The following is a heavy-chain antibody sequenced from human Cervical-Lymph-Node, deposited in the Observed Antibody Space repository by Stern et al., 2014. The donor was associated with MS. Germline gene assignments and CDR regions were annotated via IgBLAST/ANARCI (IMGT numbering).Heavy chain of an antibody. Sequence: QMQLVQSGAEVKKPGSSVKVSCKASGGSFSNYAVSWVRQAPGQGLEWMGGITPVSGTANYAQKFQGRVTITADESTSTAYMELSSLRSEDTAVYYCARVPHYSSWSRHFDYWGQGTLVTVSS. D-gene: IGHD6-6*01. CDR2: ITPVSGTA. CDR1: GGSFSNYA. V-gene: IGHV1-69*01. CDR3: ARVPHYSSWSRHFDY. J-gene: IGHJ4*02.